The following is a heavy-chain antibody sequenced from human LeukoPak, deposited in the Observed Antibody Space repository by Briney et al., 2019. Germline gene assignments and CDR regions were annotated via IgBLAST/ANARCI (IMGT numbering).Heavy chain of an antibody. V-gene: IGHV3-21*01. CDR2: ITAGSSYI. CDR3: ARVGVSATNTPAFDY. CDR1: GFDFTSYV. J-gene: IGHJ4*02. D-gene: IGHD2-15*01. Sequence: PGGSLGLSCEVSGFDFTSYVMTWVRQAPGKGLEWVSSITAGSSYIDYTPSVEGRFTISRDNSKNSLFLHMNSLRAEDTALYYCARVGVSATNTPAFDYWGQGTLVTVSS.